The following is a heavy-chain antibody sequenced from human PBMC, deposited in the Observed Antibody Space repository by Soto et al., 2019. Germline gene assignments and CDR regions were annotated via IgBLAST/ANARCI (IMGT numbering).Heavy chain of an antibody. D-gene: IGHD1-1*01. J-gene: IGHJ6*02. Sequence: ALLNVSRKTSGYPFSSYVISWVRQAPGQGLEWMGWISAYNGNTNYAQKLQGRVTMTTDTSTSTAYMELRSLRSDDTAVYYCARGTVTGSEYNYYYYGMDVWG. CDR3: ARGTVTGSEYNYYYYGMDV. CDR1: GYPFSSYV. V-gene: IGHV1-18*01. CDR2: ISAYNGNT.